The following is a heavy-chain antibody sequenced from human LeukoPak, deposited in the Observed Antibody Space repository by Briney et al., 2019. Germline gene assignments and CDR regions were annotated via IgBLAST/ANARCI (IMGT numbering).Heavy chain of an antibody. CDR2: IVVGSGNT. V-gene: IGHV1-58*02. Sequence: SVKVSCKASGFTFTSSAMQWVRQARGQRLEWIGWIVVGSGNTNYAQKFQERVTITRDMSTSTAYMELSSLRSEDTAVYYCAAGQEGGYYDSSGYYYVSMAFDIWGQGTMVTVSS. CDR3: AAGQEGGYYDSSGYYYVSMAFDI. CDR1: GFTFTSSA. J-gene: IGHJ3*02. D-gene: IGHD3-22*01.